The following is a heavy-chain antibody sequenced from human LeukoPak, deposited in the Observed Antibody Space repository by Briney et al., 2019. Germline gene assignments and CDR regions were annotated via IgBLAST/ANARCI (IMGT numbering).Heavy chain of an antibody. CDR2: INPNSGGT. CDR3: ARSSSGWSYFDY. J-gene: IGHJ4*02. V-gene: IGHV1-2*02. CDR1: GYTFTGYY. Sequence: VASVKVSCKASGYTFTGYYMHWVRQAPGQGLEWMGWINPNSGGTNYAQKFQGRVTMTRDTSISTAYMELSRLRSDDTAVYYCARSSSGWSYFDYWGQGTLVTVSS. D-gene: IGHD6-19*01.